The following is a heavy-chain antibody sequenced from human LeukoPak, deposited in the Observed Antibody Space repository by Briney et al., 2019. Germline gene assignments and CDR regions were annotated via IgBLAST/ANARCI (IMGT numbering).Heavy chain of an antibody. CDR1: GGSISSSSYY. D-gene: IGHD6-19*01. V-gene: IGHV4-39*07. CDR2: INHSGST. CDR3: ARIAVAGSSDY. J-gene: IGHJ4*02. Sequence: SETLSLTCTVSGGSISSSSYYWSWIRQPPGKGLEWIGEINHSGSTNYNPSLKSRVTISVETSKNQFSLKLSSVTAADTAVYYCARIAVAGSSDYWGQGTLVTVSS.